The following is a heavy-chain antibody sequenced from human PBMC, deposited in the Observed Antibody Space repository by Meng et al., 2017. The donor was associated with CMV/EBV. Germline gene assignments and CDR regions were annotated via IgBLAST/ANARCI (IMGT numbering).Heavy chain of an antibody. CDR2: IYSGGSST. Sequence: GGSLRLSCAASGFTFSSYAMSWVRQAPGKGLEWVSVIYSGGSSTYYADSVKGRFTISRDDSKNTAYLQMNSLKTEDTAVYYCTRLAPVDCSSTSCYSPIGYYYGMDVWGQGTTVTVSS. J-gene: IGHJ6*02. CDR3: TRLAPVDCSSTSCYSPIGYYYGMDV. V-gene: IGHV3-23*03. CDR1: GFTFSSYA. D-gene: IGHD2-2*01.